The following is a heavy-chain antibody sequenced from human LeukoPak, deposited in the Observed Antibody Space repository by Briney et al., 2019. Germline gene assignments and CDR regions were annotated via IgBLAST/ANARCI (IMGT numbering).Heavy chain of an antibody. CDR2: IFTTGTT. Sequence: PGGSLRLSCAASGFTVSSTYISWFRQTPGKGLEWVSVIFTTGTTYYADSVKGRFTLSRDNFENTVHLQMSSLTAEDTAVYYCAGDRRTSGWYASWGQGTLVTVSS. D-gene: IGHD1-26*01. J-gene: IGHJ5*01. CDR3: AGDRRTSGWYAS. CDR1: GFTVSSTY. V-gene: IGHV3-53*01.